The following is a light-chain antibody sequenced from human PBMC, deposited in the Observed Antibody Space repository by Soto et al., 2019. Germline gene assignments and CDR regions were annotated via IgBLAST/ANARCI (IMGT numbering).Light chain of an antibody. J-gene: IGKJ2*01. CDR2: GAS. Sequence: EIVMTQSPTTLSVSPGESVTLSCRASQSVGSDLAWYQQIPGQAPRLLIYGASTRATGIPARFSGSGSATEFTLPISSLQSEDFAVYYCQQYNNWPPYTFGQGTKLEIK. V-gene: IGKV3-15*01. CDR3: QQYNNWPPYT. CDR1: QSVGSD.